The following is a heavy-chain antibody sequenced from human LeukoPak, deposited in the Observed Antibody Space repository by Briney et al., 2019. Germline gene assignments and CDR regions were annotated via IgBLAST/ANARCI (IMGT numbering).Heavy chain of an antibody. D-gene: IGHD3-3*01. Sequence: SEALSLTCTVSGGSISSYYWSWIRPPPGKGLEWIGYISYTGTTNYNPSLKSRLTISVDTSKNQFSLKLSSVTAADTAIYYCARQELRFSQFDPWGQGTLVTVSS. J-gene: IGHJ5*02. CDR3: ARQELRFSQFDP. V-gene: IGHV4-59*08. CDR2: ISYTGTT. CDR1: GGSISSYY.